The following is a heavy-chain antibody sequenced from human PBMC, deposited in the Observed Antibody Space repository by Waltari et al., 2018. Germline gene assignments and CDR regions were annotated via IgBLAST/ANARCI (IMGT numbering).Heavy chain of an antibody. V-gene: IGHV4-4*07. CDR3: ARESDYGDYLDY. J-gene: IGHJ4*02. Sequence: QVQLQESGPGLVKPSETLSLTCTVSGGSISSYYWSWIRQPAGKGLEWIGRIYTRGSTNYNPALKSRVTLSVDTSKNQFSLKLSSVTAADTAVYYCARESDYGDYLDYWGQGTLVTVSS. D-gene: IGHD4-17*01. CDR1: GGSISSYY. CDR2: IYTRGST.